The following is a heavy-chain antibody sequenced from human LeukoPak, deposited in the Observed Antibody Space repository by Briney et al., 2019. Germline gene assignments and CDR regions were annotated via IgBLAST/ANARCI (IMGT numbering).Heavy chain of an antibody. J-gene: IGHJ5*02. D-gene: IGHD2-2*02. Sequence: ASVKVSCKGSGYTLSNHAFSWVRQAPGQGLEWMGWISADNGNTNHAQKFQGRVSLTTDTSTSTAYMELSSLRSEDTAVYYCARGGEYCSSTSCYMSWFDPWGQGTLVTVSS. CDR2: ISADNGNT. V-gene: IGHV1-18*04. CDR1: GYTLSNHA. CDR3: ARGGEYCSSTSCYMSWFDP.